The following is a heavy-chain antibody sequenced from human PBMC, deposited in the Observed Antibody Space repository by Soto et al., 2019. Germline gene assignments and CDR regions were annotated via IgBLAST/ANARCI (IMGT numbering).Heavy chain of an antibody. V-gene: IGHV3-7*03. J-gene: IGHJ6*02. Sequence: GGSLRLSCPASGFTFSSYWMSWVRQTPGRGLEWVASIKQDGSEKYYVDSVKGRFTISRDNDKNSLYLQMNSLRAEDTAVYYCARGGGIYYDFWSGSTYYYYGLDVWGQGTTVTVSS. CDR2: IKQDGSEK. CDR1: GFTFSSYW. CDR3: ARGGGIYYDFWSGSTYYYYGLDV. D-gene: IGHD3-3*01.